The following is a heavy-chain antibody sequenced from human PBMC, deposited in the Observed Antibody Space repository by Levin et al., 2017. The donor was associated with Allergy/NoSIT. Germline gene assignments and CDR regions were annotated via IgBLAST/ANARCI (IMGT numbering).Heavy chain of an antibody. CDR3: ATNRVPAALGAFDP. J-gene: IGHJ5*02. Sequence: SETLSLTCTVSGASTNSGNYYWNWIRHRPGEGLEWIGNIYYTGMTNYNPSLKSRVTISLDTSKNQFSLRLRSLTAADTAVYYCATNRVPAALGAFDPWGQGTLVTVAS. D-gene: IGHD3-16*01. V-gene: IGHV4-31*03. CDR1: GASTNSGNYY. CDR2: IYYTGMT.